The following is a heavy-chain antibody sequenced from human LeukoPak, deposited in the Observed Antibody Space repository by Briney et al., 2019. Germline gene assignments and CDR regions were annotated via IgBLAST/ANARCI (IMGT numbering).Heavy chain of an antibody. Sequence: PGGSLRLSCAASGFTVSSYWMHWVRQAPGKGLVWVSRINRDGRTISYAGSVKGRFTISRDNAKNTLYLQMNSLRSEDTAVYYCARDQVVVAANYWFDPWGQGTLVTVSS. J-gene: IGHJ5*02. CDR2: INRDGRTI. CDR3: ARDQVVVAANYWFDP. V-gene: IGHV3-74*01. CDR1: GFTVSSYW. D-gene: IGHD2-15*01.